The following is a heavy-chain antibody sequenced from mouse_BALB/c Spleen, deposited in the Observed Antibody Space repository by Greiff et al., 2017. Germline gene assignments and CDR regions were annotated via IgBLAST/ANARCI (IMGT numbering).Heavy chain of an antibody. CDR1: GFNIKDYY. D-gene: IGHD2-2*01. CDR3: DAWGGYVGLFAY. Sequence: VQLQQSGAELVRSGASVKLSCTASGFNIKDYYMHWVKQRPEQGLEWIGWIDPENGDTEYAPKFQGKATMTADTSSNTAYLQLSSLTSEDTAVYYCDAWGGYVGLFAYWGQGTLVTVSA. V-gene: IGHV14-4*02. CDR2: IDPENGDT. J-gene: IGHJ3*01.